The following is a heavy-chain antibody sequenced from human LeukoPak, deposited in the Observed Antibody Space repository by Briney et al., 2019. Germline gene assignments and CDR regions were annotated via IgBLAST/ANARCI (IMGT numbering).Heavy chain of an antibody. J-gene: IGHJ4*02. CDR1: GLTFSNYA. CDR2: ITDSGRKT. V-gene: IGHV3-23*01. D-gene: IGHD4-17*01. Sequence: GGSLRLSCAASGLTFSNYAMNWVRQASGRGLEWVSGITDSGRKTYYADSVKGRFSISRDNSKNTVYLQMSNLRAEDTAVYYCAKITKATTPNYWGQGTLVTVSS. CDR3: AKITKATTPNY.